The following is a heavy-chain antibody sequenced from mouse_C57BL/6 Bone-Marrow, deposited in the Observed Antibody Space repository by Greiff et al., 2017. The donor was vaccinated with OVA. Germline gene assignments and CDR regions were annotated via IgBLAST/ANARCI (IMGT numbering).Heavy chain of an antibody. Sequence: VQLQESGPELVRPGASVKISCKAPGYTFTSYWMQWVRRRPGQGLAWIGEIFPGSGSTYYNEKFKGKATLTVDTSSSTAYMQISSLTSEDSAVYFCARWTTTVLDYWGQGTTLTVSS. D-gene: IGHD1-1*01. CDR2: IFPGSGST. CDR1: GYTFTSYW. CDR3: ARWTTTVLDY. V-gene: IGHV1-56*01. J-gene: IGHJ2*01.